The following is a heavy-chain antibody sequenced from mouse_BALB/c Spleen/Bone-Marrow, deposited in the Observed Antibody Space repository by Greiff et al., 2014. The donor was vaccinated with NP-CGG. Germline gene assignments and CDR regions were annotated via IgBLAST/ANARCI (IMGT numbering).Heavy chain of an antibody. CDR2: IRNKANGYTT. D-gene: IGHD5-1*01. CDR3: ARDYSGYFDF. J-gene: IGHJ2*01. V-gene: IGHV7-3*02. CDR1: GFTFTDYF. Sequence: DVMLVESGGGLVQPGGSLRLSCTTSGFTFTDYFMTWVRQPPGKALEWLGFIRNKANGYTTEYNPSVKGRFTISRDTSQGILYXXXXXXRAXDSAIYFCARDYSGYFDFWGQGTTLTVSS.